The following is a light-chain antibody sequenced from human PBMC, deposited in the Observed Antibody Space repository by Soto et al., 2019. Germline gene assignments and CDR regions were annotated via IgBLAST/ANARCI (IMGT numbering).Light chain of an antibody. CDR1: QTVRNNY. J-gene: IGKJ5*01. CDR2: DAY. CDR3: KQRSNWPIT. Sequence: EFVLTQSPGTLSLSPGERATLSCRASQTVRNNYLAWYQQKPGQAHRLLIYDAYNRATGIQARFSGSGSGTDFTLTIRSLEPEDFAVYYCKQRSNWPITFGQGTRLEIK. V-gene: IGKV3-11*01.